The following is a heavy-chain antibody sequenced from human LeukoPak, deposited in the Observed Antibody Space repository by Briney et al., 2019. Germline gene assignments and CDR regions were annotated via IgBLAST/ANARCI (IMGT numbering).Heavy chain of an antibody. CDR2: ISSSSSYI. J-gene: IGHJ5*02. D-gene: IGHD2-2*01. CDR1: GFTFSSYS. Sequence: GGSLRLSCAASGFTFSSYSMNWVRQAPGKGLEWVSSISSSSSYIYYADSVKGRFTISGDNAKNSLYLQMNSLRAEDTAVYYCARERGERVVPAAFFDPWGQGTLVTVSS. CDR3: ARERGERVVPAAFFDP. V-gene: IGHV3-21*01.